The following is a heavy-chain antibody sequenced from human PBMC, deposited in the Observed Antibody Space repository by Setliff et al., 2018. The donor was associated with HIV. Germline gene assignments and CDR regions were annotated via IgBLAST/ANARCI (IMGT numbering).Heavy chain of an antibody. D-gene: IGHD3-10*01. CDR3: ARDRHSSGLGSYGP. Sequence: PSETLSLTCTISGGSFGVYRWSWIRQSAGWGLEWIGRIDSSGTTDYKPSLKGRVAISVDTSRNQFSLRVTSVTAADTAVYFCARDRHSSGLGSYGPWGPGILVTAPQ. V-gene: IGHV4-4*07. J-gene: IGHJ5*02. CDR2: IDSSGTT. CDR1: GGSFGVYR.